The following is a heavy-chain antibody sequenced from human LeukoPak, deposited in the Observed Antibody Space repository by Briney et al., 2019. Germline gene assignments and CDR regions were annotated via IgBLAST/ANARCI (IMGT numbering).Heavy chain of an antibody. V-gene: IGHV3-21*01. Sequence: GGSLRLSCAASGFTFSSYSMNWVRQAPGKGLEWVSSISSSSGFICYADSVRGRFTISRDNAKNSLFLQMNSLRAEDTAVYYCSRTDCSITNCPVAMDVWGQGTTVTVSS. CDR3: SRTDCSITNCPVAMDV. CDR1: GFTFSSYS. CDR2: ISSSSGFI. J-gene: IGHJ6*02. D-gene: IGHD2-2*01.